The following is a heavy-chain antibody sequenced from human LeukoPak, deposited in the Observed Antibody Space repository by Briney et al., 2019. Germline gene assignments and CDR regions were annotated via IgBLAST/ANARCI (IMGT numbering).Heavy chain of an antibody. CDR3: ARANGPPID. D-gene: IGHD2-15*01. J-gene: IGHJ4*02. Sequence: GGSLRLSCAASGFSFRSYGMHWVRQAPGKGLVWVSDIDSDGTTTRYADSVKGRFTISRDNANNTLYLQMNSVRAEDAAVYYCARANGPPIDWGQGTGVTVSS. V-gene: IGHV3-74*01. CDR1: GFSFRSYG. CDR2: IDSDGTTT.